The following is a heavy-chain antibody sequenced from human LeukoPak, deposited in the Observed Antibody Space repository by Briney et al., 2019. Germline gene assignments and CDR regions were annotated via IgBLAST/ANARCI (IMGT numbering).Heavy chain of an antibody. CDR1: GGSISNYY. CDR2: IYYSGTT. V-gene: IGHV4-59*08. CDR3: ARHGDDSSGYYHLGAFDI. J-gene: IGHJ3*02. D-gene: IGHD3-22*01. Sequence: SETLSLTCTVSGGSISNYYWNWIRRPPGKGLEWIGYIYYSGTTNYNPSLKSRVSMSVDTSKNQFSLKLSSVTAADTAVYYCARHGDDSSGYYHLGAFDIWGQGTMVTVS.